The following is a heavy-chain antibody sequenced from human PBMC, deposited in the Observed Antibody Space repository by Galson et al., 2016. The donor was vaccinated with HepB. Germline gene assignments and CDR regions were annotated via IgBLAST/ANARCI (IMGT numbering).Heavy chain of an antibody. D-gene: IGHD6-13*01. V-gene: IGHV3-9*01. CDR1: GFTFHDYA. J-gene: IGHJ6*04. CDR3: AKDRGYITSYLGIPGGMDV. Sequence: SLRLSCAASGFTFHDYAMHWVRQVPGKGLEWVSGIRWDSLSIGYADSVKGRFTISRDNAKNSLYLQMNSLRAEDTALYYCAKDRGYITSYLGIPGGMDVWGRGTTVTVSS. CDR2: IRWDSLSI.